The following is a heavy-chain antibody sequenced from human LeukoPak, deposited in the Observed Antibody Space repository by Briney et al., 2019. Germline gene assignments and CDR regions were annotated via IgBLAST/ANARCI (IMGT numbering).Heavy chain of an antibody. Sequence: PGGSLRLPCAASGFTFSDYYMSWIRQAPGKGLEWVSSISSSSSYIYYADSVKGRFTISRDNAKNSLYLQMNSLRAEDTAVYYCARDLPYTYYYGSGSYPNYYYYYMDVWGKGTTVTVSS. V-gene: IGHV3-11*06. D-gene: IGHD3-10*01. CDR2: ISSSSSYI. CDR3: ARDLPYTYYYGSGSYPNYYYYYMDV. J-gene: IGHJ6*03. CDR1: GFTFSDYY.